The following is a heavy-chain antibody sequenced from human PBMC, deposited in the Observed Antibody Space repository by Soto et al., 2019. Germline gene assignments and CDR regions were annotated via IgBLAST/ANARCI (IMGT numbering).Heavy chain of an antibody. CDR2: IYHSGST. CDR1: GGSISSSNW. Sequence: PSETLSLTCAVSGGSISSSNWWSWVRQPPGKGLEWIGEIYHSGSTNYNPSLKSRVTISVDKSKNQFSLKLRSVTAADTAVYYCARDRGYCSGGSCSIGSAFDIWGQGTMVTVPS. V-gene: IGHV4-4*02. J-gene: IGHJ3*02. D-gene: IGHD2-15*01. CDR3: ARDRGYCSGGSCSIGSAFDI.